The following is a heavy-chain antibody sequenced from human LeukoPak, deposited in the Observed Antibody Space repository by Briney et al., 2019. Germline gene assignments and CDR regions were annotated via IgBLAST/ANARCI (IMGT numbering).Heavy chain of an antibody. CDR2: IYYSGST. J-gene: IGHJ4*02. D-gene: IGHD6-19*01. CDR1: GGSISSGGYY. V-gene: IGHV4-31*03. CDR3: ARGRLSGIAVAAPDY. Sequence: SETLSLTCTVSGGSISSGGYYWSWIRQHPGKGLEWIGYIYYSGSTYYNPSLESRVTISVDTSKNQFSLKLSSVTAADTAVYYCARGRLSGIAVAAPDYWGQGTLVTVSS.